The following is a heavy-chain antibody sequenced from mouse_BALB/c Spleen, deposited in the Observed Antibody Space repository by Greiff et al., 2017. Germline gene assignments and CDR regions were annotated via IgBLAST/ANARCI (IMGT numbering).Heavy chain of an antibody. V-gene: IGHV5-6-5*01. CDR3: ARGLYDYLDY. Sequence: EVQVVESGGGLVKPGGSLKLSCAASGFTFSSYAMSWVRQTPEKRLEWVASISSGGSTYYPDSVKGRFTISRDNARNILYLQMSSLRSEDTAMYYCARGLYDYLDYWGQGTTLTVSS. CDR1: GFTFSSYA. D-gene: IGHD2-3*01. CDR2: ISSGGST. J-gene: IGHJ2*01.